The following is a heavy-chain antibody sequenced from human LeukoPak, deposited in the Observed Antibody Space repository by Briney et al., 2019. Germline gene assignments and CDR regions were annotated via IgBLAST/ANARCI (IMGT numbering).Heavy chain of an antibody. CDR1: GGSISSSSYY. CDR3: ARSGKDGRWLPKGEYAFDI. V-gene: IGHV4-39*01. J-gene: IGHJ3*02. Sequence: PSETLSLTCTVSGGSISSSSYYWGWIRQPPGKGLEWIGSIYYSGSTYYNPSLKSRVTISVDTSKNQFSLKLSSVTAADTAVYYCARSGKDGRWLPKGEYAFDIWGQGTMVTVSS. CDR2: IYYSGST. D-gene: IGHD5-24*01.